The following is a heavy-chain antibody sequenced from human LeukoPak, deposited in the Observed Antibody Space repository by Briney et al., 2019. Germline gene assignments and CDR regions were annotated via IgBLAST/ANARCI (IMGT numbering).Heavy chain of an antibody. Sequence: EASVKVSCKASGYTFTSYGISWVRQAPGQGLEWMGWINPNSGGTNYAQKFQGRVTMTRDTSISTAYMELSRLRSDDTAVYYCARTGATNAFDIWGQGTMVTVSS. CDR1: GYTFTSYG. J-gene: IGHJ3*02. D-gene: IGHD1-26*01. CDR2: INPNSGGT. V-gene: IGHV1-2*02. CDR3: ARTGATNAFDI.